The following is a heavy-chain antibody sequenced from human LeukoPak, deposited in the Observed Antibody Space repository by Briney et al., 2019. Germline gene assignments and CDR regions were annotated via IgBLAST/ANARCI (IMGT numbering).Heavy chain of an antibody. CDR1: GFTFSSYA. CDR3: AKGRYYDSSGPNWFDP. D-gene: IGHD3-22*01. CDR2: ISGSGGST. V-gene: IGHV3-23*01. Sequence: GGSLRLSCAASGFTFSSYATSWVRQAPGKGLEWVSAISGSGGSTYYADSVKGRFTISRDNSKNTLYLQMNSLRAEDTAVYYCAKGRYYDSSGPNWFDPWGQGTLVTVSS. J-gene: IGHJ5*02.